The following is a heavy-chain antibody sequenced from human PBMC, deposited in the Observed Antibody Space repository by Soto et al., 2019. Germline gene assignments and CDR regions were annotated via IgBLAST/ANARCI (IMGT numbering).Heavy chain of an antibody. CDR3: ASRHSSPYFDY. D-gene: IGHD6-13*01. J-gene: IGHJ4*02. V-gene: IGHV4-30-4*01. CDR2: IYYSGST. CDR1: GGSLSSGDYY. Sequence: SETLSLTCTVSGGSLSSGDYYWSWIRQPPGKGLEWIGSIYYSGSTYYNPSLKSRVTISVDTSKNQFSLKLNSVTAADTAVYYCASRHSSPYFDYWGQGTLDPVSS.